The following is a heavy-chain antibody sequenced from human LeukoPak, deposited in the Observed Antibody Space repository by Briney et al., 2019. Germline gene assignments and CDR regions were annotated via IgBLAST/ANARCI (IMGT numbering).Heavy chain of an antibody. V-gene: IGHV1-69*02. CDR2: FVPGVGVS. CDR3: ARGQSSANDRKGRTGLDS. Sequence: SVKVSCKASGGSFSTYPITWVRQAPGHGLEWMGRFVPGVGVSTYAQKFKGRVTFTADASTTTSFMEVASLNSDDTAIYYCARGQSSANDRKGRTGLDSWGQGTLVTVSS. D-gene: IGHD2-2*01. J-gene: IGHJ4*02. CDR1: GGSFSTYP.